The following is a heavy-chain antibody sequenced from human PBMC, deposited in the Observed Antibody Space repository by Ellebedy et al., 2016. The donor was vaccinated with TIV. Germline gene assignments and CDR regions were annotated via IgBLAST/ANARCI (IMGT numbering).Heavy chain of an antibody. CDR1: GFTFSDYY. D-gene: IGHD5-18*01. CDR3: TRQMTAIGGGFDP. CDR2: IGSVSSHT. Sequence: GESLKISCAASGFTFSDYYMNWIRQAPGKGLEWVSYIGSVSSHTNYADSVKGRFTVSRDNAKNSLYLQMNSLRADDTAVYYCTRQMTAIGGGFDPWGQGTLVTVSS. V-gene: IGHV3-11*06. J-gene: IGHJ5*02.